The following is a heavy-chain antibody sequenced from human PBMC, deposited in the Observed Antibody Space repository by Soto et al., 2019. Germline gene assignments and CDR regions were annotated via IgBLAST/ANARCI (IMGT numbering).Heavy chain of an antibody. CDR1: GFSFSTYS. D-gene: IGHD2-21*02. CDR3: AREETAWPLAYGLDV. V-gene: IGHV3-21*01. CDR2: ISSRSDT. J-gene: IGHJ6*02. Sequence: GGSLRLSCAASGFSFSTYSMNWVRQAPGKGLEWVSSISSRSDTYYADSVKGRFTISRDNAKNSVSLQMDSLRAEDAAVYYCAREETAWPLAYGLDVWGQGTTVTVSS.